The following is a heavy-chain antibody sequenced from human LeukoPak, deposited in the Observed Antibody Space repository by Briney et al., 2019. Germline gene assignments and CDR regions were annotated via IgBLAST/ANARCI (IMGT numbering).Heavy chain of an antibody. CDR2: ISWNSGNT. J-gene: IGHJ4*02. CDR3: AKSGTYSSSSGYIDS. Sequence: PGRSLRLSCAASRFTFDGYAMHWVRQAPGKGLEWVSSISWNSGNTDYAASVKGRFTISRDNAKKSLHLQMNSLRVEDTALYYCAKSGTYSSSSGYIDSWGQGTLVTVSS. D-gene: IGHD6-6*01. CDR1: RFTFDGYA. V-gene: IGHV3-9*01.